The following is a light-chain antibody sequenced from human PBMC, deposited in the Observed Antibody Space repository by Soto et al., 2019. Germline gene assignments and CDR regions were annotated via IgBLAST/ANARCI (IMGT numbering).Light chain of an antibody. J-gene: IGLJ1*01. CDR2: DVS. V-gene: IGLV2-14*03. CDR3: TSYTRSNTYV. Sequence: QSALTQSASVSGSPGQSITISCIGTSSDVGAYNYVSWYQQHPGKAPKLMIYDVSNRPSGVSNRFSGSKSGNTASLTISGLQAEDEADYYCTSYTRSNTYVFGTGTKVTVL. CDR1: SSDVGAYNY.